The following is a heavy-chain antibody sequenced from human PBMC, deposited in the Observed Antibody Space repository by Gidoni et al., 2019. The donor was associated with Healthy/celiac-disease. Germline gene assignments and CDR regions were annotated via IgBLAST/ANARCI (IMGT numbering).Heavy chain of an antibody. V-gene: IGHV4-39*01. CDR3: ARSPPLWFGANDY. J-gene: IGHJ4*02. D-gene: IGHD3-10*01. CDR1: GGSISSSSYY. Sequence: VLHTGTLSLTCTVSGGSISSSSYYWGWIRQPPGKGLEWIGSIYYSGSTYYNPSLKSRVTISVDTSKNQFSLKLSSVTAADTAVYYCARSPPLWFGANDYWGQGTLVTVSS. CDR2: IYYSGST.